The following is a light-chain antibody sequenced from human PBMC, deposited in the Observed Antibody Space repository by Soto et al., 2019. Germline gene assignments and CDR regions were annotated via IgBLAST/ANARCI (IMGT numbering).Light chain of an antibody. CDR1: SSNIGAPYD. CDR3: QSYDSSLSGYV. V-gene: IGLV1-40*01. CDR2: GNM. Sequence: QSVLTQPPSVSGALGQTVIISCSGSSSNIGAPYDVNWYRQLPGTAPKLLIYGNMNRPSGVPDRFSGSKSGTSASLAITGLQAEDEADYYCQSYDSSLSGYVFGTGTKVTVL. J-gene: IGLJ1*01.